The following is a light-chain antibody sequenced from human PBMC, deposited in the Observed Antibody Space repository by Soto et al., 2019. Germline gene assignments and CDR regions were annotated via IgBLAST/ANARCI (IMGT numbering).Light chain of an antibody. CDR1: QRLNDN. J-gene: IGKJ2*01. V-gene: IGKV3-15*01. Sequence: EILMTQSPATLSVSPGGSPTLSCRASQRLNDNLAWYQHKPGRPPRLLIYGASNRATGIPARFSGSGSGTQFTLTISSLQSEDFALYYCQQYDDWPRTFGQGTKLEIK. CDR2: GAS. CDR3: QQYDDWPRT.